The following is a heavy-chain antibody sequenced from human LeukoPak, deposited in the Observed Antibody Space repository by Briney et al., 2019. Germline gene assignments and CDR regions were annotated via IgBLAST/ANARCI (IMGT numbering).Heavy chain of an antibody. CDR1: GYTFTGYY. CDR3: AREGYSSGWYRGGNAFDI. CDR2: INPNSGAT. V-gene: IGHV1-2*02. J-gene: IGHJ3*02. Sequence: ASVKVSCKASGYTFTGYYMHWVRQAPGQGLEWMGWINPNSGATNYAQKFQGRVTMTRDTSISTAYMELSRLRSDDTAVYYCAREGYSSGWYRGGNAFDIWGQGTMVTVSS. D-gene: IGHD6-19*01.